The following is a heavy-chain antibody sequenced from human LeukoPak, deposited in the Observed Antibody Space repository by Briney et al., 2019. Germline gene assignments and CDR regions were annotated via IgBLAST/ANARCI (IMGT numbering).Heavy chain of an antibody. CDR2: IIPIFGTA. D-gene: IGHD6-13*01. CDR3: ARAPVIAAPFDY. CDR1: GGTFSSYA. Sequence: GAPVKVSCKASGGTFSSYAISWVRQAPGQGLEWMGGIIPIFGTANYAQKFQGRVTITADESTSTAYMELSSLRSEDTAVYYCARAPVIAAPFDYWGQGTLVTVSS. J-gene: IGHJ4*02. V-gene: IGHV1-69*13.